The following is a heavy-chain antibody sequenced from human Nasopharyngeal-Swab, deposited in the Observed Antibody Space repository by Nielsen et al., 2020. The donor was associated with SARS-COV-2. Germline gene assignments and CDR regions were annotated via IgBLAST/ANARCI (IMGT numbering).Heavy chain of an antibody. Sequence: GGSLRLSCAASGFTFSSYAMHWVRQAPGKGLEWVAVISYDGSNKYYADSVKGRFTISRVNSKNTLYLQMNSLRAEDTAVYYCARGSSSYYFDYWGQGTLVTVSS. J-gene: IGHJ4*02. D-gene: IGHD6-6*01. V-gene: IGHV3-30-3*01. CDR3: ARGSSSYYFDY. CDR2: ISYDGSNK. CDR1: GFTFSSYA.